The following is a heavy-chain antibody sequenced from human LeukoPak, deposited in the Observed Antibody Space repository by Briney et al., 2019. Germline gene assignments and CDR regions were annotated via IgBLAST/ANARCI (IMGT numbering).Heavy chain of an antibody. D-gene: IGHD4-11*01. V-gene: IGHV1-18*01. CDR3: ARAQPATDLYYYYMDV. CDR1: GYIFPNYA. Sequence: ASVKVSCKASGYIFPNYAISWVRQAPGQGLEWMGWISPYNGNTKYAQKVQGRVTMITDISTSTTYMELRSLRSDDTAVYYCARAQPATDLYYYYMDVWGKGTTVTVSS. J-gene: IGHJ6*03. CDR2: ISPYNGNT.